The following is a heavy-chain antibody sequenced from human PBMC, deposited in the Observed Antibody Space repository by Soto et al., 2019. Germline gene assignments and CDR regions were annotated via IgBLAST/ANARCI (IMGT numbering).Heavy chain of an antibody. CDR2: INTDGSNI. J-gene: IGHJ5*02. CDR1: GLTFNRYW. V-gene: IGHV3-74*01. Sequence: PGVSLRLSCAASGLTFNRYWTHWVRHAPGKGLGWVSHINTDGSNIHYADSVKGRFTISRDNAKSTLFLQMNSLRDEDTAVYYCAREFCSGANCYTYYFDPWGQGIPVTVSS. CDR3: AREFCSGANCYTYYFDP. D-gene: IGHD2-15*01.